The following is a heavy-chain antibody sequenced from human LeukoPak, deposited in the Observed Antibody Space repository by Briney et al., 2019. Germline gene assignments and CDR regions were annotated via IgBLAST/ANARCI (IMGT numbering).Heavy chain of an antibody. CDR2: ISSSSSTI. J-gene: IGHJ6*03. CDR1: GFTFSSYS. D-gene: IGHD3-9*01. Sequence: GGSLRLSCAASGFTFSSYSMNWVRQAPGKGLEWVSYISSSSSTIYYADSVKGRFTISRDNAKNSLYLQMNSLRAEDTAVYYCARDSAETYYEILTGYYYYYYMDVWGKGTTVTVSS. CDR3: ARDSAETYYEILTGYYYYYYMDV. V-gene: IGHV3-48*01.